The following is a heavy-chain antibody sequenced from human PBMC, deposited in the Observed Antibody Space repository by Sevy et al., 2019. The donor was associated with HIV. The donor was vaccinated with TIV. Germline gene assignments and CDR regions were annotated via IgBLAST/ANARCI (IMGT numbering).Heavy chain of an antibody. CDR1: GFTFSSYS. CDR3: ARDRYSSSSDDGFDI. D-gene: IGHD6-6*01. Sequence: GGSLRLSCAASGFTFSSYSMNWVRQAPGKGLEWVSSISSSSSYIYYADSVKGRFTISRDNAKNSLYLQMNSLRAEDTAVYYCARDRYSSSSDDGFDIWGQGTMVTVSS. CDR2: ISSSSSYI. V-gene: IGHV3-21*01. J-gene: IGHJ3*02.